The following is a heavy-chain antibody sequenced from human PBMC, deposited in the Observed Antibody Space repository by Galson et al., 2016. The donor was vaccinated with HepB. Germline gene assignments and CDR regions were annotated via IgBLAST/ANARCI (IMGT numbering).Heavy chain of an antibody. V-gene: IGHV1-3*01. CDR1: GYTFTSYA. CDR2: INAGNGNT. Sequence: SVKVSCKASGYTFTSYAMHWVRQAPGQRLEWMGWINAGNGNTKYSQKFQGRVTITRATSASTAYMELSSLRSEDTAVYYCARVTTIFGVALKPWGQGTLVTVSS. D-gene: IGHD3-3*01. J-gene: IGHJ5*02. CDR3: ARVTTIFGVALKP.